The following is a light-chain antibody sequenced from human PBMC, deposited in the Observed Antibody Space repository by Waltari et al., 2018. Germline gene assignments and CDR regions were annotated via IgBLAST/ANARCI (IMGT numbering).Light chain of an antibody. J-gene: IGKJ1*01. CDR2: DAS. CDR1: QSVSSS. Sequence: EIVLTQSPATLSLSPGESATLSCMASQSVSSSLACYQQRPGQAPRLLIYDASNRATGIPARFSGRGYGTEFTLTISSLEAEDFAVYYRQQRSXGPPWTFGQGTKVEIQ. V-gene: IGKV3-11*01. CDR3: QQRSXGPPWT.